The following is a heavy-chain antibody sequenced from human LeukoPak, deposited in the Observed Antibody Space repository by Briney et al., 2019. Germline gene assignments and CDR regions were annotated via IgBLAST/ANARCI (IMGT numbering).Heavy chain of an antibody. J-gene: IGHJ6*03. V-gene: IGHV1-69*02. D-gene: IGHD2-2*01. CDR2: IIPILGIA. Sequence: SVKVSCKASGGTFSSYTISWVRQAPGQGVEWMGRIIPILGIANYAQKFQGRVTITADKATSTAYMELSSLTSEDTAVYYCARGYCSSTSCYYGYYYMDVWGKGTTVTVSS. CDR3: ARGYCSSTSCYYGYYYMDV. CDR1: GGTFSSYT.